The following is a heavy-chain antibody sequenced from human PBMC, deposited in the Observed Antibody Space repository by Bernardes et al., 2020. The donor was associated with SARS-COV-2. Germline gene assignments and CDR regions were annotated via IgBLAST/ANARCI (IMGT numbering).Heavy chain of an antibody. CDR2: INSDGSIT. V-gene: IGHV3-74*01. J-gene: IGHJ3*02. D-gene: IGHD2-15*01. CDR3: TRVLDGRAGAFDI. Sequence: GGSLRLSCVGSGFTFSSYWMHWVRQVPGMGPVWVSRINSDGSITNYADSVKGRFTISRDNAKNTLYLQMISLRAGDTAVYYCTRVLDGRAGAFDIWGQGTMVTVSS. CDR1: GFTFSSYW.